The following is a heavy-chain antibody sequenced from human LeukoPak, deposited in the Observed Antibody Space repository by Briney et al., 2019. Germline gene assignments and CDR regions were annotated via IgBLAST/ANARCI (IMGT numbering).Heavy chain of an antibody. CDR2: ISAYNGNT. CDR3: AREDYCSGGSCYEGAVDY. CDR1: GYTFTSYG. D-gene: IGHD2-15*01. J-gene: IGHJ4*02. V-gene: IGHV1-18*01. Sequence: GASVKVSCKASGYTFTSYGIGWVRQAPGQGLEWMGWISAYNGNTNYAQKLQGRVTMTTDTSTSTAYMELRSLRSDDTAVYYCAREDYCSGGSCYEGAVDYWGQGTLVTVSS.